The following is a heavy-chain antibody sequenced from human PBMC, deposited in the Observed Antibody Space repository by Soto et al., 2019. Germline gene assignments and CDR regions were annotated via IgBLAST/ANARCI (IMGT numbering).Heavy chain of an antibody. V-gene: IGHV1-8*01. J-gene: IGHJ4*02. Sequence: QVQLVQSGAEVKQPGASVKVSCKASGYTFTSYDINWVRQATGQGLEWMGWMSPNSGHTGYAQKFQGRVTMTRNTSISTAYMELSSLRSEDTAVYYCARGPRVTATSFDYWGQGTLVTVSS. CDR1: GYTFTSYD. CDR3: ARGPRVTATSFDY. CDR2: MSPNSGHT. D-gene: IGHD2-15*01.